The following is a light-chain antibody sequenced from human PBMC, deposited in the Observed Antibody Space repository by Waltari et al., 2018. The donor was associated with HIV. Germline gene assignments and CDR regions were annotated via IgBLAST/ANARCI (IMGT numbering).Light chain of an antibody. V-gene: IGLV1-47*01. CDR1: NSNIGTNY. CDR2: RND. Sequence: QSVLTQPPSASGTPGHTVTLSCSGSNSNIGTNYVYCYQQFSGIPPKLLIFRNDQRPSGVPDRFSGSKSGTSASLAVSGLRSEDEADYFCSSSDDSLRQYVFGGGTRLTV. CDR3: SSSDDSLRQYV. J-gene: IGLJ6*01.